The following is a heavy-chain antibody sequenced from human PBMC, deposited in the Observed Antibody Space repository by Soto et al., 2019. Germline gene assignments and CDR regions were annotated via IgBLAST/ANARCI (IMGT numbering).Heavy chain of an antibody. CDR2: INAYNGNT. J-gene: IGHJ6*04. CDR3: ARVDFYVTPTPQAV. CDR1: GYSFTRYG. Sequence: QVHLVQSGAEVKNPGASVKVSCKASGYSFTRYGIGWARQAPGQGLEWMGWINAYNGNTNYAQNLQGRLPLTQDTSTTKAYMELRSLRPNDTAIYNGARVDFYVTPTPQAVWGKGTRSPSPQ. D-gene: IGHD3-16*01. V-gene: IGHV1-18*01.